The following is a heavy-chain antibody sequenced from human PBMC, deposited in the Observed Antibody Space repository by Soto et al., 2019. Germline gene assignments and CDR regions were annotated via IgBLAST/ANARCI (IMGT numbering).Heavy chain of an antibody. J-gene: IGHJ6*02. Sequence: ASVKVSCKASGYTFTSYDINWVRQATGQGLERMGWMNPNSGNTGYAQKFQGSVTMTRNTSISTAYMQLNSVTPEDTAVYYCARGSTYSSSWYYYYGMDVWGQGTTVTVSS. CDR1: GYTFTSYD. D-gene: IGHD6-13*01. V-gene: IGHV1-8*01. CDR2: MNPNSGNT. CDR3: ARGSTYSSSWYYYYGMDV.